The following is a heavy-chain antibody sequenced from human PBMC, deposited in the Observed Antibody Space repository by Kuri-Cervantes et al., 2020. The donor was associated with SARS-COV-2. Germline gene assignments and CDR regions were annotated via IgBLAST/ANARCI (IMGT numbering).Heavy chain of an antibody. J-gene: IGHJ4*02. CDR3: ARRRGATTGPGGYFDY. CDR2: IYYTGST. V-gene: IGHV4-39*01. CDR1: GGSISSSSSYF. D-gene: IGHD1-1*01. Sequence: SETLSLTCTVSGGSISSSSSYFRGWIRQPPGSGLEFIGNIYYTGSTYYNPSLQSRVTISVDTSKKQFSLKLRSVTAADTAIYYCARRRGATTGPGGYFDYWGQGALVTVSS.